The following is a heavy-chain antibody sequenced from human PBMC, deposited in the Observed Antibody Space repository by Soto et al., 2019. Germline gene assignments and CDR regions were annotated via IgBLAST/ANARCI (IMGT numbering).Heavy chain of an antibody. CDR2: IIRSGST. J-gene: IGHJ4*02. V-gene: IGHV4-30-2*01. Sequence: SETLSLTCAVSGGSISSGDYSWNWIRQPPGEGLEWIGEIIRSGSTNYNPSLKSRVTISLDTSKNQFSLKLTSVTAADTATYYCARASIQAHRSQTLDYWGQGTLVTVSS. D-gene: IGHD6-6*01. CDR1: GGSISSGDYS. CDR3: ARASIQAHRSQTLDY.